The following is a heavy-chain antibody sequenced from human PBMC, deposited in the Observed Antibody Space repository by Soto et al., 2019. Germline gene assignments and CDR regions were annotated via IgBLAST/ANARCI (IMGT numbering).Heavy chain of an antibody. Sequence: GGSLRLSCAASGFSFSGYAMSWVRQAAGKGLEWVSTISGSGASTFYADSVKGRFTTSRDNSKNTCYLQINSLRAEDTAVYYCAKALDPMVLGGMDVWGQGTTVTVSS. CDR2: ISGSGAST. CDR1: GFSFSGYA. D-gene: IGHD3-10*01. CDR3: AKALDPMVLGGMDV. V-gene: IGHV3-23*01. J-gene: IGHJ6*02.